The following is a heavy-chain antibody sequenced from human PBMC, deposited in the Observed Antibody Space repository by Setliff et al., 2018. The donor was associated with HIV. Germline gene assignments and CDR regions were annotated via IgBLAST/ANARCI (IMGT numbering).Heavy chain of an antibody. CDR1: GFTFSSYA. D-gene: IGHD3-3*01. CDR3: ARERLRFLEWLPLDY. Sequence: PGGSLRLSCAASGFTFSSYAMHWVRQAPGKGLEWVAVISYDGINKYYPDSVKGRFTISRDNSKNTLYLQMNSLRAEDTAVYYCARERLRFLEWLPLDYWGQGTLVTVSS. V-gene: IGHV3-30*04. J-gene: IGHJ4*02. CDR2: ISYDGINK.